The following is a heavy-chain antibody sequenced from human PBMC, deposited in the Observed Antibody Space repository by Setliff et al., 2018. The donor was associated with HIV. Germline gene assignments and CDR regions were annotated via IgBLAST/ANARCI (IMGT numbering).Heavy chain of an antibody. CDR2: IYHTGRT. J-gene: IGHJ5*02. D-gene: IGHD3-22*01. CDR3: ASRIYYYDESRVLREEGFVP. V-gene: IGHV4-39*01. CDR1: GGSIDNNKYY. Sequence: PSETLSLTCSVSGGSIDNNKYYWTWIRQPPGKGLEWTGSIYHTGRTYYNRSLESRLTISIDTSKNQFSLKLTSVTAADTAMYYCASRIYYYDESRVLREEGFVPWGQGTLVTSPQ.